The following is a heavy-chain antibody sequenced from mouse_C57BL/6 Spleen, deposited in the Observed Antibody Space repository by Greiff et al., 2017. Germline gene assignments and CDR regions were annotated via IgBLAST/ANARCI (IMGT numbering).Heavy chain of an antibody. Sequence: QVQLKQSGAELARPGASVKMSCKASGYTFTSYTMHWVKPRPGQGLEWIGYINPSSGYTKYNQKFKDKATLTADKSSSTAYMQLSSLTSEDSAVYYGARHDYGSSYWYFDVWGTGTTVTVSS. J-gene: IGHJ1*03. CDR1: GYTFTSYT. D-gene: IGHD1-1*01. V-gene: IGHV1-4*01. CDR2: INPSSGYT. CDR3: ARHDYGSSYWYFDV.